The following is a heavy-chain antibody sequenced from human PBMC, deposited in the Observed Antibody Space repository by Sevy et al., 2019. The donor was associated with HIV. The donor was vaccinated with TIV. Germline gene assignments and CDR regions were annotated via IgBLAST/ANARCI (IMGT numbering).Heavy chain of an antibody. V-gene: IGHV3-30*18. CDR1: GFTFSAYD. Sequence: GGSLRLSCAASGFTFSAYDMHWVRQAPGKGLEWVAIISSDGSYRYYADSVRGRFSMSKDNSKNTMYLHISALSIEDTAVYYCAKNRPPGGSYFSRHAMDVWGRGTTVTVSS. CDR3: AKNRPPGGSYFSRHAMDV. D-gene: IGHD3-16*01. CDR2: ISSDGSYR. J-gene: IGHJ6*02.